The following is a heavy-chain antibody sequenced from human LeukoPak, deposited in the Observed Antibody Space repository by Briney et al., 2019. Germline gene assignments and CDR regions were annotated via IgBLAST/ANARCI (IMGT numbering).Heavy chain of an antibody. CDR3: ARVDSGSHYYFDY. CDR2: IYYSGST. D-gene: IGHD3-10*01. Sequence: SETLSLTCTVSSGSISNFYWSWIGQPPGKGLEWIGYIYYSGSTNYNPSLKGRVTISVDTSKNQFSLKLTSVTPADTAVYYCARVDSGSHYYFDYWGQGTLVTVSS. J-gene: IGHJ4*02. V-gene: IGHV4-59*01. CDR1: SGSISNFY.